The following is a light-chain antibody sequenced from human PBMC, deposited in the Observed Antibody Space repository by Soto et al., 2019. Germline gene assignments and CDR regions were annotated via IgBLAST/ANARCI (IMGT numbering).Light chain of an antibody. CDR3: SSYTGSTNYV. J-gene: IGLJ1*01. Sequence: QSVLTQPASVSGSPGQSITISCTGTSSDVGIYNYVSWYQQHPGKAPKLMIYQVTNRPSGVSNRFSGSKSGNTASLTISGLQAEDEDDYYCSSYTGSTNYVFGTGTKVTVL. V-gene: IGLV2-14*01. CDR1: SSDVGIYNY. CDR2: QVT.